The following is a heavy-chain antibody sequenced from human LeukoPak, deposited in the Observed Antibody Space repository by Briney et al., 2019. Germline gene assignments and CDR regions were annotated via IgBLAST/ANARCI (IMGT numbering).Heavy chain of an antibody. CDR2: MSISGNT. CDR3: ARHGGSWTFDY. V-gene: IGHV4-4*07. CDR1: GASISSHY. J-gene: IGHJ4*02. Sequence: SETLSLTCTISGASISSHYYSWIRQSAGQGLEWIGRMSISGNTNYNPSLKSRVTISVDTSKNQFSLKLSSVTAADTAVYYCARHGGSWTFDYWGQGTLVTVSS. D-gene: IGHD6-13*01.